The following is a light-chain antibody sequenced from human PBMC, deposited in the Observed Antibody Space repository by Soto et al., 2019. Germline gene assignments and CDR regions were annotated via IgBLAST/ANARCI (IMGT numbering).Light chain of an antibody. Sequence: EVVLTQSPGTLSLSPGERATLCCRAGQSVSSNLAWYQQKPGQAPRLLIYGASTRATGIPARFSGSGSGTEFTLTISSLQSEDFAVYYCQQYNNWPWTFGQGTKVDIK. CDR3: QQYNNWPWT. V-gene: IGKV3-15*01. CDR1: QSVSSN. CDR2: GAS. J-gene: IGKJ1*01.